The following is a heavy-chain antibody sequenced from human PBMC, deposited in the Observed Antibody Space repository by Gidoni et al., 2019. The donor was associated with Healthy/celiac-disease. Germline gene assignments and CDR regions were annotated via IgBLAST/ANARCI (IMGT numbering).Heavy chain of an antibody. D-gene: IGHD2-15*01. Sequence: QLQLQESGPGLVKPSETLSLTCTVSGGSTRSSRYYWGWIRQPPGKGLEWMGSIYYSGRTYYNPSLKSRVTISVDTSKNQFSLKLSSVTAADTAVYYCAGHEVPGTVVGGFDIWGQGTMVTVSS. CDR3: AGHEVPGTVVGGFDI. CDR1: GGSTRSSRYY. V-gene: IGHV4-39*01. J-gene: IGHJ3*02. CDR2: IYYSGRT.